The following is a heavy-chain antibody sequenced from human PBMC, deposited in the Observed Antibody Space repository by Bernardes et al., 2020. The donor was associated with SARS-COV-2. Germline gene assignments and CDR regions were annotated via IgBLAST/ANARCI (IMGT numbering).Heavy chain of an antibody. D-gene: IGHD2-8*01. CDR2: ISASGDYT. J-gene: IGHJ5*02. CDR3: AKQLLYIPSANGDWLDP. V-gene: IGHV3-23*01. Sequence: PGKRLEWVSGISASGDYTYYAASVKGRFTISRDKSKTTLYLQMNSLRPEDTAIYSCAKQLLYIPSANGDWLDPWGQGTLVTVYS.